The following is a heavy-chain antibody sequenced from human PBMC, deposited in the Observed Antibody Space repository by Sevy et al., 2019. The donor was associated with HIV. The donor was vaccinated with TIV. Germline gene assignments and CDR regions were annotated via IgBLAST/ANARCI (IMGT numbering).Heavy chain of an antibody. CDR3: ARVWGVGAPPHFDY. CDR1: GFTFSSYS. D-gene: IGHD1-26*01. Sequence: GGSLRLSCAASGFTFSSYSMNWVRQAPGKGLEWVSSISSSSYIYYADSVKGRFTISRDNAKNSLYLQMNSLRAEDTAVYYCARVWGVGAPPHFDYWGQGTLVTVSS. V-gene: IGHV3-21*01. CDR2: ISSSSYI. J-gene: IGHJ4*02.